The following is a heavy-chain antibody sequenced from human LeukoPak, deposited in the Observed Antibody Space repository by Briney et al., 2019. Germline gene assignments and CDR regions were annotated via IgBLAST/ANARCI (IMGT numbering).Heavy chain of an antibody. CDR3: AKEGTGGYPPY. D-gene: IGHD5-18*01. CDR1: GFTFSSSG. V-gene: IGHV3-30*18. CDR2: ISFDGTNK. Sequence: GKSLRLSCAATGFTFSSSGMHWVRQAPGKGLEWVAVISFDGTNKYYADSVKGRFTISRDNSKNTLYLQMNSLRAEDTAVYYCAKEGTGGYPPYWGQGTLVTVSS. J-gene: IGHJ4*02.